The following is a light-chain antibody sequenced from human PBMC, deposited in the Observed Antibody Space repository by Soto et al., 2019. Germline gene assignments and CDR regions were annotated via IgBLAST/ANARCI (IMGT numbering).Light chain of an antibody. V-gene: IGKV1-39*01. Sequence: DIQMTQSPSSLSASVGDRVTITCRASQSVRTYLNWYQRKPGKAPKVLIYGASALQSGVPSRFSGSGSGTDFTLTVSSLQPEDFASYYCQQSFTIPYTFGQGTKLEIK. J-gene: IGKJ2*01. CDR2: GAS. CDR3: QQSFTIPYT. CDR1: QSVRTY.